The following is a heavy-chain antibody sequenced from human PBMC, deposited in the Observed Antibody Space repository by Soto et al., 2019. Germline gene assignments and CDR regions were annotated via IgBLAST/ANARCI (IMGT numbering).Heavy chain of an antibody. J-gene: IGHJ4*02. Sequence: PGESLKISCKGSGYSFTSYWIAWVRQMPGKGLEWMGIISPADSDTKYSPSFQGQVTISADKSISTASLQWSSLKASDTAMYYCARLIGVVTASYYFDYWGQGXLVTVYS. CDR1: GYSFTSYW. CDR2: ISPADSDT. D-gene: IGHD2-21*02. V-gene: IGHV5-51*01. CDR3: ARLIGVVTASYYFDY.